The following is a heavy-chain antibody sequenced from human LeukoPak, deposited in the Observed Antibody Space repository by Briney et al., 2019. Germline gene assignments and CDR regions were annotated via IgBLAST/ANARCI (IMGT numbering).Heavy chain of an antibody. D-gene: IGHD1-1*01. V-gene: IGHV3-33*01. Sequence: PGGSLRLSCAASGFTFSSYGMYWVRQAPGKGLEWVAVIWYDGSNKYYADPVKGRFTISRDNSTNTLYLQMSSLGAEDTAVYYCARNWYSDFWGQGTLVTVSS. J-gene: IGHJ4*02. CDR1: GFTFSSYG. CDR2: IWYDGSNK. CDR3: ARNWYSDF.